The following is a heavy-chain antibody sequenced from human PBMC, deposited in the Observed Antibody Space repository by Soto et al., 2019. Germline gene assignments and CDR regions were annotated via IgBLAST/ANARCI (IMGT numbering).Heavy chain of an antibody. D-gene: IGHD1-1*01. CDR2: TKTDGSRT. CDR3: VREPTRQRLFDY. CDR1: GFTFSDHW. J-gene: IGHJ4*02. Sequence: EVQLVESGGGLVQSGGSLRLSCAASGFTFSDHWMHWVRQAPGKGLVWVSRTKTDGSRTDYADSVKGRFTVSRDNAKKTLHPQMNSLRAEDTAVYYRVREPTRQRLFDYWGQGTLVTVSS. V-gene: IGHV3-74*01.